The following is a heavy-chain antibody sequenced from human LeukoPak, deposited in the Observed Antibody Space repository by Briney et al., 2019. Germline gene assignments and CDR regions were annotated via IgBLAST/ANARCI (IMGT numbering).Heavy chain of an antibody. CDR3: ARPELPLYSSSSGSWFDP. CDR1: GFTFSDYY. V-gene: IGHV3-11*04. D-gene: IGHD6-6*01. J-gene: IGHJ5*02. CDR2: ISSSGSTI. Sequence: GGSLRLSCAASGFTFSDYYMSWIRQAPGKGLVWVSYISSSGSTIYYADSVKGRFTISRDNAKNSLYLQMNSLRAEDTAVYYCARPELPLYSSSSGSWFDPWGQGTLVTVSS.